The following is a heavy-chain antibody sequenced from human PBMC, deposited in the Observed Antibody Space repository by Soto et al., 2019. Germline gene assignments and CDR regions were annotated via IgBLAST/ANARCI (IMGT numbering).Heavy chain of an antibody. D-gene: IGHD2-15*01. J-gene: IGHJ4*02. V-gene: IGHV1-3*05. Sequence: QVHLVQSGAEEKKPGASVKVSCKASGYTFTSYAMHWVRQAPGQRLEWMGWINAGNGNTKYSQNVQGRVTITSHTSASTAYMKLSSLRSEATAVYYCARDILFDYWGQGTLVTVSS. CDR1: GYTFTSYA. CDR3: ARDILFDY. CDR2: INAGNGNT.